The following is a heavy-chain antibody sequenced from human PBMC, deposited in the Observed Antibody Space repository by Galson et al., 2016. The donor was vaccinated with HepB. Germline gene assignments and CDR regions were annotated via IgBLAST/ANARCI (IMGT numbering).Heavy chain of an antibody. D-gene: IGHD3-3*01. Sequence: VRQAPGKGLEWVANIKQDGSEKDYVDSVKGRFTISRDNAKNSLYVQMNSLRAEDTAVYYCTRGEYYDFWSGYYGMDVWGQGTTVTVSS. J-gene: IGHJ6*02. V-gene: IGHV3-7*01. CDR2: IKQDGSEK. CDR3: TRGEYYDFWSGYYGMDV.